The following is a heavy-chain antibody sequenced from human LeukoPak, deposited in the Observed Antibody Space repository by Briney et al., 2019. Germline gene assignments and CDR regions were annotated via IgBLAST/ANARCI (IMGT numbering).Heavy chain of an antibody. CDR1: GFTFEDYA. CDR3: AKDRLPGGLYGMDV. CDR2: ISWNSGSI. V-gene: IGHV3-9*01. J-gene: IGHJ6*02. D-gene: IGHD2-15*01. Sequence: GRSLRLSCAASGFTFEDYAMHWVRQAPGKGLECVSGISWNSGSIGYADSVKGRFTISRDNAKNSLYLQMNSLRAEDTALYYCAKDRLPGGLYGMDVWGQGTTVTVSS.